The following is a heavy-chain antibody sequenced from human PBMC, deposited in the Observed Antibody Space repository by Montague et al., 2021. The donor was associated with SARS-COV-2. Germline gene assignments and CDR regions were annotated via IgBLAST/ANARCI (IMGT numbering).Heavy chain of an antibody. V-gene: IGHV4-39*01. CDR3: AEEVKYFFDN. D-gene: IGHD3-22*01. CDR1: GDSITNTRYF. Sequence: SDSLSLTCNVSGDSITNTRYFWGWIRQPPGKALEWIGSIYHNGKTYYNPALERRALMSIDTSKNQFSLRPSSVIASDTAVYYCAEEVKYFFDNWGQGFLVSVSS. CDR2: IYHNGKT. J-gene: IGHJ4*02.